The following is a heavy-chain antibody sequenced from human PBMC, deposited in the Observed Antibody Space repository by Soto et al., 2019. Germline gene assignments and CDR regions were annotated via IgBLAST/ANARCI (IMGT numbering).Heavy chain of an antibody. Sequence: EVQLVESGGGLVKPGGSLRLSCAASGFTFSSYSMNWVRQAPGKGLEWVSSISSSSSYIYYADSVKGRFTISRDNAKNSLYLQMNSLRAEDTAVYYCASDLSGIAVAGMGRYDYWGQGTLVTVSS. J-gene: IGHJ4*02. CDR2: ISSSSSYI. V-gene: IGHV3-21*01. D-gene: IGHD6-19*01. CDR3: ASDLSGIAVAGMGRYDY. CDR1: GFTFSSYS.